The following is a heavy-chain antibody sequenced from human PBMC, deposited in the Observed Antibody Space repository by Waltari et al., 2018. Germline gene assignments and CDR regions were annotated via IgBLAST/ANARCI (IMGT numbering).Heavy chain of an antibody. V-gene: IGHV4-38-2*01. Sequence: QVQLHESGPGLVRPSETVSLTCDVYGYSISNGPYWGWIRQPPGKGLEWIANIYYIGTTYYNPSLRSRVTISVDTSKNLFSLKLRSVTAADTAIYYCARMDFWSGYDYWGPGTLLSVSS. D-gene: IGHD3-3*01. CDR1: GYSISNGPY. CDR2: IYYIGTT. J-gene: IGHJ4*02. CDR3: ARMDFWSGYDY.